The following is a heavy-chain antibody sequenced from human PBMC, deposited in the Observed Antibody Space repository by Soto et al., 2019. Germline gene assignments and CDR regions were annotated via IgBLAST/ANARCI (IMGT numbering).Heavy chain of an antibody. CDR2: IYHSGST. CDR3: ARYSSSITYFDY. D-gene: IGHD6-13*01. Sequence: QPPGKGLEWIGEIYHSGSTNYNPSLKSRVTISVDKSKNQFSLKLSSVTAADTAVYYCARYSSSITYFDYWGQGTLVIVTS. V-gene: IGHV4-4*02. J-gene: IGHJ4*02.